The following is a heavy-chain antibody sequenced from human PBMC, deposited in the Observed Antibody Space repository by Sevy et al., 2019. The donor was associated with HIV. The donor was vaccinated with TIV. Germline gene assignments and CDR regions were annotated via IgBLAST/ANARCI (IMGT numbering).Heavy chain of an antibody. V-gene: IGHV3-30*18. CDR3: TKDRRRGYSFGLDS. CDR2: ISYDGDNK. J-gene: IGHJ5*01. D-gene: IGHD5-18*01. Sequence: GGSLRLSCIGSGFPFRSHSMHWVRQAPGKGLEWVAVISYDGDNKYYADSVKGRFTISRDNSKNTLFLQMNSLRGDDTAVYYCTKDRRRGYSFGLDSWGQGTLVTVSS. CDR1: GFPFRSHS.